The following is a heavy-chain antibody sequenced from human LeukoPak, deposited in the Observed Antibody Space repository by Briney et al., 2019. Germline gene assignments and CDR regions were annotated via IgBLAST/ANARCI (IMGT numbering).Heavy chain of an antibody. V-gene: IGHV3-9*01. D-gene: IGHD3-10*01. CDR2: ISWNSGSI. J-gene: IGHJ5*02. CDR1: GFTFDDYA. Sequence: PGGSLRLSCAASGFTFDDYAMHWVRQAPGKGLEWVSGISWNSGSIGYADSVKGRFTISRDNAKNSLYLQMTSLRAEDTALYYCAKDLMLREPVGGDNWFDPWGQGTLVTVSS. CDR3: AKDLMLREPVGGDNWFDP.